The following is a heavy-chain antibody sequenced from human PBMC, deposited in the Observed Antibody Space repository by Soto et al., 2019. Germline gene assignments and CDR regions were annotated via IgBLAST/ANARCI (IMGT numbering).Heavy chain of an antibody. CDR2: INPSGGST. CDR1: GYTFTSYY. J-gene: IGHJ4*02. Sequence: ASVKVSCKASGYTFTSYYMHWVRQAPGQGLEWMGIINPSGGSTSYAPKFQGRVTMTRDTSTSTVYMELNSLRAEDTAVYYCAKSPGMYYYDSSGYYHYDYWGQGTLVTVSS. V-gene: IGHV1-46*01. D-gene: IGHD3-22*01. CDR3: AKSPGMYYYDSSGYYHYDY.